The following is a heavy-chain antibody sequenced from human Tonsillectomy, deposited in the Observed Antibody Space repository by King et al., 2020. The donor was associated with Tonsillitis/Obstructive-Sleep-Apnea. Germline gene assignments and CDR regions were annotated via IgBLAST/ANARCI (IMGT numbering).Heavy chain of an antibody. J-gene: IGHJ4*02. Sequence: DVQLVESGGGLVKPGGSLRLSCEASGFTFSSYSMNWVRQAPGKGLEWVSSISSSSSYIYYADSVKGRLTISRDNAKNSLYLQMNSLRAEDTAVYYCAREDSGSYDFWGQGTLVTVSS. D-gene: IGHD1-26*01. V-gene: IGHV3-21*01. CDR3: AREDSGSYDF. CDR2: ISSSSSYI. CDR1: GFTFSSYS.